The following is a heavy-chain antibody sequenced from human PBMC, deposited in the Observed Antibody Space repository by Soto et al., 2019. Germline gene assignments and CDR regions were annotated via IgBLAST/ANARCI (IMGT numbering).Heavy chain of an antibody. CDR3: ATSLRGARPY. V-gene: IGHV1-3*01. D-gene: IGHD3-10*01. CDR1: GYTFTSYA. CDR2: INAGNGNT. J-gene: IGHJ4*02. Sequence: ASVKVSCKASGYTFTSYAMHWVRQAPGQRLEWMGWINAGNGNTKYSQKFQGRVTMTEDTSTDTAYMELSSLRSEDTAVYYCATSLRGARPYWGQGTLVTVSS.